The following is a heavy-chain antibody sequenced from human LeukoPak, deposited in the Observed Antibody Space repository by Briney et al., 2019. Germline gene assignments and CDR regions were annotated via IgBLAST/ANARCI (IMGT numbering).Heavy chain of an antibody. J-gene: IGHJ4*02. CDR3: ARGRDYYDILTGYFKRINYFDY. Sequence: SETLSLTCAVYGGSFSGYYWSWIRQPPGKGLEWIGEINHSGSTNYNPSLKSRVTISVDTSKNQFSLKLSSVTAADTAVYYCARGRDYYDILTGYFKRINYFDYWGQGTLVTVSS. V-gene: IGHV4-34*01. D-gene: IGHD3-9*01. CDR2: INHSGST. CDR1: GGSFSGYY.